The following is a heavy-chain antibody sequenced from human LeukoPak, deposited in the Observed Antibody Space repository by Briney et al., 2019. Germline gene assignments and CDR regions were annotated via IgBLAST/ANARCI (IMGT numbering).Heavy chain of an antibody. Sequence: ASVKVSCKASGYTFTSYGISWVRQAPGQGLEWMGWISAYNGNTNYAQKLQGRVTMTTDTSTSTAYMELRSLRSDDTAVYYCARDFLHCSSTSCYIGLYYFDYWGQGTLVTVSS. V-gene: IGHV1-18*01. CDR1: GYTFTSYG. D-gene: IGHD2-2*02. CDR3: ARDFLHCSSTSCYIGLYYFDY. J-gene: IGHJ4*02. CDR2: ISAYNGNT.